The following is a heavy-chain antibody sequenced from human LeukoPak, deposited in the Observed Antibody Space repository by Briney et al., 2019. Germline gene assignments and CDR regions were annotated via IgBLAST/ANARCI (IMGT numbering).Heavy chain of an antibody. D-gene: IGHD3-9*01. Sequence: SVKVSCKASGGTFSSYAISWVRQAPGQGLEWMGGIIPIFGTANYAQKFQGRVTITADESTSTAYMELSSLRSEDTAVYYCATLRSKLRYFDWSMGYYGMDVWGKGTTVTVSS. CDR3: ATLRSKLRYFDWSMGYYGMDV. CDR1: GGTFSSYA. V-gene: IGHV1-69*01. CDR2: IIPIFGTA. J-gene: IGHJ6*04.